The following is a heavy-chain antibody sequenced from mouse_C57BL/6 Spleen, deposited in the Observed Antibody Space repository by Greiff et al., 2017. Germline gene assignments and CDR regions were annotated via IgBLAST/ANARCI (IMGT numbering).Heavy chain of an antibody. Sequence: QVQLQQPGAELVMPGASVKLSCKASGYTFTSYWMHWVKQRPGQGLEWIGEIDPSDSYTNYNQKFKGKSTLTVDKSSSTAYMQLSSLTSEDSAVYYCARGGLDGSSFFDYWGQGTTRTVSS. V-gene: IGHV1-69*01. CDR3: ARGGLDGSSFFDY. J-gene: IGHJ2*01. CDR2: IDPSDSYT. CDR1: GYTFTSYW. D-gene: IGHD1-1*01.